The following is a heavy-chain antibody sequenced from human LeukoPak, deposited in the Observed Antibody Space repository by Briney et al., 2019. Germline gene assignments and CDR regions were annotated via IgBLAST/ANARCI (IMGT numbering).Heavy chain of an antibody. CDR2: MNPNSGNT. V-gene: IGHV1-8*01. CDR3: AREKNWKYSSSSPDY. CDR1: GYTFTSYD. J-gene: IGHJ4*02. D-gene: IGHD6-6*01. Sequence: GASVKVSCKASGYTFTSYDTNWVRQAPGQGLEWMGWMNPNSGNTGYAQKFQCRVTMTRNTSISTAYMELSSLRSEDTALYYCAREKNWKYSSSSPDYWGQGTLVTVSS.